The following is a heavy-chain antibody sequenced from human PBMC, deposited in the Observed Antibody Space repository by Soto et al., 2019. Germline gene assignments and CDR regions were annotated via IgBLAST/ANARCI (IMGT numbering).Heavy chain of an antibody. CDR1: GYTFTSYA. J-gene: IGHJ4*02. CDR3: ARGNDYGGNHFDY. D-gene: IGHD4-17*01. Sequence: ASVKVSCXASGYTFTSYAMHWVRQAPGQRLEWMGWINAGNGNTKYSQKFQGRVTITRDTSASTAYMELSSLRSEDTAVYYCARGNDYGGNHFDYWGQGTLVTVSS. CDR2: INAGNGNT. V-gene: IGHV1-3*01.